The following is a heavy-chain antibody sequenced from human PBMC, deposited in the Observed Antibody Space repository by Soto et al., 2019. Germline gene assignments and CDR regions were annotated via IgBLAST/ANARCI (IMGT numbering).Heavy chain of an antibody. V-gene: IGHV4-61*01. CDR3: ARDWGPYWFDP. Sequence: TSETLSLTCTVCGGSLSGGSYYWNWIRQPPGKQMEWIGYIYDSGATKYNPSLKSRVTISQDTSKNQFSLKMNSVTPSDTAVYYCARDWGPYWFDPWGQGILVTVSS. J-gene: IGHJ5*02. CDR2: IYDSGAT. CDR1: GGSLSGGSYY. D-gene: IGHD3-16*01.